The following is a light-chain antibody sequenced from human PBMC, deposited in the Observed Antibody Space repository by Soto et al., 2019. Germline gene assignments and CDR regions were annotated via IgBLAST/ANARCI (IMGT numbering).Light chain of an antibody. Sequence: EIVVTQSPATLSFSPGERATLSCRASQSVSSYLAWYQQKPGQAPRLLIYDASNRATGIPARFSGSGSGTDFTLTISSLEPEDFAVYYCQQRSNSYTFGQGTKLEIK. CDR3: QQRSNSYT. J-gene: IGKJ2*01. V-gene: IGKV3-11*01. CDR1: QSVSSY. CDR2: DAS.